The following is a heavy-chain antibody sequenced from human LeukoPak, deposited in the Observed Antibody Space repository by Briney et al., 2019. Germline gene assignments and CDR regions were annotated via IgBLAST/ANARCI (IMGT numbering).Heavy chain of an antibody. CDR1: GGTFSSYA. V-gene: IGHV1-69*04. D-gene: IGHD2-2*01. CDR2: IIPIFGIA. Sequence: SVKVSCKASGGTFSSYAISWVRQAPGQGLEWMGRIIPIFGIANYAQKFQGRVTITADKSTSTAYMELSSLRSEDTAVYYCKVLTVPDVIQVYGMDVWGQGTTVIVSS. CDR3: KVLTVPDVIQVYGMDV. J-gene: IGHJ6*02.